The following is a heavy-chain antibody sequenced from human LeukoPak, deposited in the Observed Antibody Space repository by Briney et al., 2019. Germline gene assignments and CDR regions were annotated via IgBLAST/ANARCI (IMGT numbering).Heavy chain of an antibody. V-gene: IGHV3-74*01. D-gene: IGHD1-26*01. J-gene: IGHJ5*02. CDR2: INTDGSTT. CDR1: GFTFSSYW. Sequence: GGSLRLSCAASGFTFSSYWMHWVRQAPGKGLVWVSRINTDGSTTSYADSVKGRFTISRDNTKNTLCLQMNSLRAEDTAVYYCARVRSGSYNWFDPWGQGTLVTVSS. CDR3: ARVRSGSYNWFDP.